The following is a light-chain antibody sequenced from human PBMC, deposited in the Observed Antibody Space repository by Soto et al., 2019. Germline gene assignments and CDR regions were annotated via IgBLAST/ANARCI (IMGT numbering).Light chain of an antibody. V-gene: IGKV3-20*01. CDR2: GAS. Sequence: EIVLTQSPGTLSLSPGERATLSCRASQSVSSSYLTWYQQKPGQAPRLLIYGASTRATGIPDRFSGSGAGPGFPLPIRGPEPEAVALYYCQQYGSSPCSFGQGTKVEIK. CDR1: QSVSSSY. CDR3: QQYGSSPCS. J-gene: IGKJ1*01.